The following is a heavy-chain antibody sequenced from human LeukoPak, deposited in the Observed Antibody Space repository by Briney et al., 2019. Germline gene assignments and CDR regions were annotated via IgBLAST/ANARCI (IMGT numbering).Heavy chain of an antibody. CDR1: GGSINSYY. CDR3: TRRCKDAYTLYCFDY. CDR2: MYYSGGT. V-gene: IGHV4-59*01. J-gene: IGHJ4*02. Sequence: SETLSLTCTVSGGSINSYYWSWIRQPPGQVLEWIGHMYYSGGTNYNPSLKSRVTISVDTSKNQFSLKLSSVTAADTAVYYCTRRCKDAYTLYCFDYWGQGTLVTVSS. D-gene: IGHD5-24*01.